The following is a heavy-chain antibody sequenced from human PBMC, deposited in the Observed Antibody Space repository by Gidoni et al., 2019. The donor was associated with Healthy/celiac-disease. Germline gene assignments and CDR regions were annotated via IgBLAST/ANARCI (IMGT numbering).Heavy chain of an antibody. V-gene: IGHV4-34*01. D-gene: IGHD3-10*01. CDR2: INHSGST. CDR1: GGSFSGYY. CDR3: ARGSRGYYYGSGRYGY. Sequence: QVQLQQWGAGLLKPSETLSLTCAVYGGSFSGYYWSWIRQPPGKGLEWIGEINHSGSTNYNPSLKSRVTISLDTSKNQFSLKLSAVTAADTAVYYCARGSRGYYYGSGRYGYWGQGTLVTVSS. J-gene: IGHJ4*02.